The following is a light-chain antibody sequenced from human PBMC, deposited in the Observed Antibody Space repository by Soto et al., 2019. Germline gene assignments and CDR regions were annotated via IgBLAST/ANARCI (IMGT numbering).Light chain of an antibody. CDR1: QTISDY. J-gene: IGKJ5*01. Sequence: DIQMTQSPSTRSXXSXXXXXXXXRPCQTISDYLNWYQQKPGTAPKLLIYAASTLQSGVPSRFSGSRSGTDFTLTISSLHPEDVATYYCQQTFSAPSITFGQGTRLEIK. CDR3: QQTFSAPSIT. CDR2: AAS. V-gene: IGKV1-39*01.